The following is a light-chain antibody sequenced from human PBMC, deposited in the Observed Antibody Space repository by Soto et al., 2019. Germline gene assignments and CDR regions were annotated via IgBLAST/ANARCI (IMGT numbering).Light chain of an antibody. CDR2: DAS. V-gene: IGKV3-11*01. Sequence: IVLTQSPAALSLSPGERATLSCRASQSVSSYLACYQQKPGQAPRLLIYDASNRATGIPARFSGSGSGTDFTLTISSLEPEDFAVYYCQQRSNWLLTFGQGTRLEI. CDR3: QQRSNWLLT. CDR1: QSVSSY. J-gene: IGKJ5*01.